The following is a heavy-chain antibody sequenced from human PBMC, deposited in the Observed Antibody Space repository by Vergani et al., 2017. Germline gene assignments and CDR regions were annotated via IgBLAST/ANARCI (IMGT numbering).Heavy chain of an antibody. V-gene: IGHV4-59*01. D-gene: IGHD3-10*01. CDR3: ARDRGLKGSGINYRWFDP. J-gene: IGHJ5*02. CDR1: GGSISSYY. CDR2: IYYSGST. Sequence: QVQLQESGPGLVKPSETLSLPCTVSGGSISSYYWSWIRQPPGKGLEWIGYIYYSGSTDYNPPLKSRVTISVAKSKNQFPLKLSSVTAAYTAVYYCARDRGLKGSGINYRWFDPWGQGTLVTVSS.